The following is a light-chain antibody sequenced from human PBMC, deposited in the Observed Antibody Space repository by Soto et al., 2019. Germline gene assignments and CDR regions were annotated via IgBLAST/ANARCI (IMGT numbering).Light chain of an antibody. Sequence: DIQMTQSTSSLSASVGDRVTITCLASHDLKKYLNWYQQKPGKAPKLLIYGGSSLDTGVPSRFSGSGSGTEFTLIISSLQVEDVATYYCQHYDHFLTFGGGTKVEVK. J-gene: IGKJ4*01. CDR3: QHYDHFLT. V-gene: IGKV1-33*01. CDR1: HDLKKY. CDR2: GGS.